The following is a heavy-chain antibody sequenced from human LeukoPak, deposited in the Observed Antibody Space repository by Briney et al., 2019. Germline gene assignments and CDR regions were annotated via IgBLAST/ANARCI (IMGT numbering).Heavy chain of an antibody. V-gene: IGHV3-21*04. CDR1: GFTFSSYS. Sequence: GGSLRLSCAASGFTFSSYSMNWVRQAPGKGLEWVSSISSSSSYIYYADSVKGRFTISRDNAKNTLYLQMNSLRAEDTAVYYCAKEGYCSGGSCVAAFDIWGQGTMVTVSS. J-gene: IGHJ3*02. CDR3: AKEGYCSGGSCVAAFDI. CDR2: ISSSSSYI. D-gene: IGHD2-15*01.